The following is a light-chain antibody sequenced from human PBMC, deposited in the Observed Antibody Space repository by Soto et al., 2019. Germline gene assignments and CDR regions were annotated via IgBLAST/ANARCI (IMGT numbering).Light chain of an antibody. J-gene: IGLJ3*02. Sequence: QSVLTQPPSASGTPGQRVTISCSGSNSNIGRNTVNWYQHLPGAAPSLLIDSNNQRPSGVPDRFSGSKSGTSASLAISGLQSEDDAEYYCAAWDESPNVPVFGGGTKLTV. CDR3: AAWDESPNVPV. CDR1: NSNIGRNT. CDR2: SNN. V-gene: IGLV1-44*01.